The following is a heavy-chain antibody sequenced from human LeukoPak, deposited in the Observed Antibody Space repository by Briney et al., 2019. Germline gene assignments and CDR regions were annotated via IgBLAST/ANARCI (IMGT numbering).Heavy chain of an antibody. Sequence: GGSLRPSCAASGFISSSYSTNCVRQHPGKGMEWVSSMRSSSKYVSYADAVEGRFTLSRDNAKHSLFLRMNSLRAEDTAVYYCARGSISIAVAADAFDIWGQGTMVTVSS. CDR3: ARGSISIAVAADAFDI. J-gene: IGHJ3*02. V-gene: IGHV3-21*01. CDR1: GFISSSYS. D-gene: IGHD6-19*01. CDR2: MRSSSKYV.